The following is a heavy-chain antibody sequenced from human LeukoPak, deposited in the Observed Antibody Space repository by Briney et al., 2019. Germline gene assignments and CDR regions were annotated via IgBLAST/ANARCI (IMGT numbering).Heavy chain of an antibody. CDR1: GFTFSSYS. Sequence: GGSLRLSCAASGFTFSSYSMNWVRQAPGKGLEWVSSINSRGSGEYYADSVKGRFTISRDNAKNSLYLQMNSLRVEDTAVYYCAREGSIVPHQDLDYWGQGSLVTVSS. D-gene: IGHD2-8*01. CDR2: INSRGSGE. V-gene: IGHV3-21*01. J-gene: IGHJ4*02. CDR3: AREGSIVPHQDLDY.